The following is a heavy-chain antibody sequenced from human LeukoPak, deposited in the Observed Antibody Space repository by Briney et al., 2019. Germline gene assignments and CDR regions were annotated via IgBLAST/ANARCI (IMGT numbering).Heavy chain of an antibody. CDR1: GGSISSYY. J-gene: IGHJ4*02. V-gene: IGHV4-59*01. CDR3: ARATPWLLPGY. Sequence: PSETLSLTCTVSGGSISSYYWSWVRQPPGKGLEWIGHIYDTGNTNYNPSLESRVTISVDTSKNQFSLRLTSVTAADTAVYFCARATPWLLPGYWGQGTLVTVSS. D-gene: IGHD3-22*01. CDR2: IYDTGNT.